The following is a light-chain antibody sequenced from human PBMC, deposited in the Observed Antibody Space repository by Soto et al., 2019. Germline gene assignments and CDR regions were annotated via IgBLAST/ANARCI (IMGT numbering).Light chain of an antibody. CDR3: QQYNNWPPFT. CDR2: GAS. CDR1: QSVSSS. J-gene: IGKJ3*01. Sequence: EIVMTQSPAILSVSPGERATLSCRASQSVSSSLAWYQQKPGQAPRLLIYGASTRDTGIPARFSGSGSGTEFTLTISSLQSEDFAVYYCQQYNNWPPFTFGPGTKVDIK. V-gene: IGKV3-15*01.